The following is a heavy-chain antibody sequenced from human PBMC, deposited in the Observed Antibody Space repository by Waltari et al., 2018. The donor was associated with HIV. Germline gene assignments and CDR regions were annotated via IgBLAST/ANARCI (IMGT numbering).Heavy chain of an antibody. CDR2: INHSGNS. CDR3: ARGGYNSGFSWFDP. J-gene: IGHJ5*02. D-gene: IGHD5-18*01. CDR1: GGSFSGFY. Sequence: VQLHQWGAALLKPSETLSLTCGVYGGSFSGFYWTWIRQPPGKGLEWVGEINHSGNSNYNSSLKSRVTISVDSSRKQFSLRLTSLTAADTAVYYCARGGYNSGFSWFDPWGRGTLVTVSS. V-gene: IGHV4-34*01.